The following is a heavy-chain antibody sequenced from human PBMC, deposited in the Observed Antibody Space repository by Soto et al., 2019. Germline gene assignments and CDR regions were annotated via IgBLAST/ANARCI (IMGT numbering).Heavy chain of an antibody. CDR1: GGSISSGGYS. J-gene: IGHJ4*02. Sequence: TLSLTCAVSGGSISSGGYSWSWIRQPPGKGLEWIGYIYHSGSTYYNPSLKSRVTISVDRSKNQFSLKLSSVTAADTAVYYCARACITGRLYYFDYWGQGTLVTVSS. CDR3: ARACITGRLYYFDY. D-gene: IGHD1-20*01. V-gene: IGHV4-30-2*01. CDR2: IYHSGST.